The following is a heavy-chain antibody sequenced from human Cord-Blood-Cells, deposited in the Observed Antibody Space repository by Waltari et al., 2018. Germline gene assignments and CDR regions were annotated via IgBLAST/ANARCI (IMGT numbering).Heavy chain of an antibody. V-gene: IGHV1-69*01. CDR2: IIPIFGTA. CDR3: ARDRHGYYDSSGYYYFDY. CDR1: GGTFSRSA. J-gene: IGHJ4*02. D-gene: IGHD3-22*01. Sequence: QVQLVQSGAEVKKPGSSVKVSCKASGGTFSRSAISWMRQAPGQGLEWMGGIIPIFGTANYAQKFQGRVAITADESTSTAYMELSSLRSEDTAVYYCARDRHGYYDSSGYYYFDYWGQGTLVTVSS.